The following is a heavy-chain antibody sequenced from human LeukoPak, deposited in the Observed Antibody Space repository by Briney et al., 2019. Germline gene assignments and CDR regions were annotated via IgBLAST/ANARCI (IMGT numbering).Heavy chain of an antibody. Sequence: GGSLRLSCAASGFTFSDHYMDWVRQAPGKGLEWVGRTRNKANSYTTEYAASVKGRFTILRDDSKNSLYLQMNSLKTEDTAVYYCARGIAAAGKYDYWGQGTLVTVSS. J-gene: IGHJ4*02. CDR1: GFTFSDHY. V-gene: IGHV3-72*01. CDR2: TRNKANSYTT. CDR3: ARGIAAAGKYDY. D-gene: IGHD6-13*01.